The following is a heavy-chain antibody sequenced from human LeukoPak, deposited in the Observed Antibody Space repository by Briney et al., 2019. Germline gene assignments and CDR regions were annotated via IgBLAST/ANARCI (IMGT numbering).Heavy chain of an antibody. J-gene: IGHJ4*02. V-gene: IGHV1-2*02. CDR2: FNSDSGGT. CDR1: GGTFSSYA. Sequence: ASVKVSCKASGGTFSSYAISWVRQAPGHGLEWMGWFNSDSGGTNSAQKFQGRVTMTRDTSISTVYMELSGLTSDDTAVYYCARENKIFGELMGFGFWGQGTLVTVSS. D-gene: IGHD3-3*01. CDR3: ARENKIFGELMGFGF.